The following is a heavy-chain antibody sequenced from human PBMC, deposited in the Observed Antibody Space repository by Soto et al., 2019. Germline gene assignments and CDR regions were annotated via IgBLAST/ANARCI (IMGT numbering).Heavy chain of an antibody. Sequence: LSLTCTVSGGSISSGGYYWSWIRQHPGKGLEWIGYIYYSGSTYYNPSLKSRVTISVDTSKNQFSLKLSSVTAADTAVYYCASYGSRRYDFWSGYFDYWGQGTLVTVSS. J-gene: IGHJ4*02. V-gene: IGHV4-31*03. D-gene: IGHD3-3*01. CDR3: ASYGSRRYDFWSGYFDY. CDR1: GGSISSGGYY. CDR2: IYYSGST.